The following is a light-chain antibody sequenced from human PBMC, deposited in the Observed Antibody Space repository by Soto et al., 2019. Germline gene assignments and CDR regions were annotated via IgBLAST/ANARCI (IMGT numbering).Light chain of an antibody. V-gene: IGKV3-20*01. CDR3: HQYGSSPTT. Sequence: EIVLTQSPGTLSLSPGERATLSCRASQSVTSDYLPGYHKKPGQAPGLLIYVASTRATGLPDRFSGSGSGTDFTLTISRLEPEDFAVYYCHQYGSSPTTFGQGTKVEIK. J-gene: IGKJ1*01. CDR1: QSVTSDY. CDR2: VAS.